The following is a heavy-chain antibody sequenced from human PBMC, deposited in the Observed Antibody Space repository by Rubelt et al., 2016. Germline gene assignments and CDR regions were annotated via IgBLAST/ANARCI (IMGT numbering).Heavy chain of an antibody. D-gene: IGHD5-18*01. V-gene: IGHV1-24*01. J-gene: IGHJ4*02. CDR3: ATGHSYVPYFDY. CDR2: FDPEDGET. CDR1: GYTLTELS. Sequence: QVQLVQSGAEVKKPGASVKVSCKVSGYTLTELSMHWVRQAPGKGLEWMGGFDPEDGETIYAQKVQGRVTMTDDTSTDAAYMELSSLRSEDTAVYYCATGHSYVPYFDYWGQGTLVTVSS.